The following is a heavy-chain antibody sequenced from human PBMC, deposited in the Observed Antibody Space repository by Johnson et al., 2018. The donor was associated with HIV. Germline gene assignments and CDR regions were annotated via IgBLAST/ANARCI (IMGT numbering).Heavy chain of an antibody. Sequence: GGLVQPGRSLRLSCAASGFTFDDYAMHWVRQAPGKGLEWVAVISYDGSNTYYADSVKGRFPISRDNSKNTLYLQMNSLRAEDTAVYYCARDGGNDYGDYVGGGALDIWGQGTMVTVSS. CDR2: ISYDGSNT. CDR1: GFTFDDYA. V-gene: IGHV3-30-3*01. J-gene: IGHJ3*02. CDR3: ARDGGNDYGDYVGGGALDI. D-gene: IGHD4-17*01.